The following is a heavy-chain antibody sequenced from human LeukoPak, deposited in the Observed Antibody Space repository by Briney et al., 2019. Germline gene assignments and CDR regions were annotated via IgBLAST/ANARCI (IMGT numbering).Heavy chain of an antibody. Sequence: ASVNVSCKASGYTFTGYYIYWVRQAPGRGLEWMGWINPNSGDTNYAQKFQGRVTMTRDTSITTAYMELGSLISDDTAVYYCARGPNYFDYWGQGTLVTVSS. CDR1: GYTFTGYY. CDR3: ARGPNYFDY. V-gene: IGHV1-2*02. J-gene: IGHJ4*02. CDR2: INPNSGDT.